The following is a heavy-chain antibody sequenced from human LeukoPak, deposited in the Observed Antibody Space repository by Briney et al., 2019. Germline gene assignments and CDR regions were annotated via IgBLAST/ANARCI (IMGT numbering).Heavy chain of an antibody. Sequence: GGSLRLSCAASGFTFSDYYMSWIRQAPGKGLEWVSYISSSGSTIYYADSVKGRFTISRDNARNTLYLQMNSLRGDDTAVYYCAKDVGKWESLHFFDYWGQGTLVTVSS. CDR1: GFTFSDYY. J-gene: IGHJ4*02. D-gene: IGHD1-26*01. CDR2: ISSSGSTI. V-gene: IGHV3-11*01. CDR3: AKDVGKWESLHFFDY.